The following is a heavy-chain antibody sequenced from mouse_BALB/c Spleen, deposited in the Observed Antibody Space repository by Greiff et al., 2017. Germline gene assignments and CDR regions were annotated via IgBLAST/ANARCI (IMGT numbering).Heavy chain of an antibody. V-gene: IGHV5-6*01. J-gene: IGHJ4*01. CDR3: ARARGGIYDGYYGAMDY. D-gene: IGHD2-3*01. Sequence: EVKLLESGGDLVKPGGSLKLSCAASGFTFSSYGMSWVRQTPDKRLEWVATISSGGSYTYYPDSVKGRFTISRDNAKNTLYLQMSSLTSEDTAMYYCARARGGIYDGYYGAMDYWGQGTSVTVSS. CDR2: ISSGGSYT. CDR1: GFTFSSYG.